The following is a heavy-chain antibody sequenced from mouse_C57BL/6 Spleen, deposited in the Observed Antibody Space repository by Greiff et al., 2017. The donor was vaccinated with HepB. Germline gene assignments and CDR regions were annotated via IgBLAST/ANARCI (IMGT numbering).Heavy chain of an antibody. Sequence: VQLQQSGAELARPGASVKLSCKASGYTFTSYGISWVKQRTGQGLEWIGEIYPRSGNTYYNEKFKGKATLTADKSSSTAYMELRSLTSEDSAVYFCAEIYDVYYVFAYWGQGTLVTVSA. V-gene: IGHV1-81*01. D-gene: IGHD2-3*01. CDR1: GYTFTSYG. CDR2: IYPRSGNT. CDR3: AEIYDVYYVFAY. J-gene: IGHJ3*01.